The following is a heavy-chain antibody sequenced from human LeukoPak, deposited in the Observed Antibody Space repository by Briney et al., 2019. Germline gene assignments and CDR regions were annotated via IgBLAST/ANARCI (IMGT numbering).Heavy chain of an antibody. Sequence: PSETLSLTCTVSGGSISSYYWSWIRQPPGKGLEWIGYIYYSGSTNYNPSLKSRVTISVDTSKNQFSLKLSSVTAADTAVYYCARGILGATKEEAFWGQGSLVTASS. J-gene: IGHJ4*02. CDR3: ARGILGATKEEAF. D-gene: IGHD1-26*01. CDR2: IYYSGST. CDR1: GGSISSYY. V-gene: IGHV4-59*01.